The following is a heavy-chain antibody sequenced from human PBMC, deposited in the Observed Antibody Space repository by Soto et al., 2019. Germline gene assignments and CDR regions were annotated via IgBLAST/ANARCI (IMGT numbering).Heavy chain of an antibody. CDR1: GFTFSTYV. D-gene: IGHD6-13*01. CDR3: AKAGGAAGTVDYFDY. J-gene: IGHJ4*02. CDR2: ISASGSNG. Sequence: GGSLRLSCAASGFTFSTYVMAWVRQAPGRGLEWVSGISASGSNGFYTDSVKGRFTITRDNSKNTLYLQMNSLRAEDTAVYYCAKAGGAAGTVDYFDYWGQGTLVTVSS. V-gene: IGHV3-23*01.